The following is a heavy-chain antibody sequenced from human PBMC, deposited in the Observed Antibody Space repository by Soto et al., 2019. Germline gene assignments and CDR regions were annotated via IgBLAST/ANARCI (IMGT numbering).Heavy chain of an antibody. D-gene: IGHD2-15*01. CDR2: IYHTGST. J-gene: IGHJ4*02. CDR1: GSSISSTNW. CDR3: APLPPRIVVVVLPIPT. Sequence: QVQLQESGPRLVKPSGTLSLTCAVSGSSISSTNWWTWVRQPPGEGLEWIGEIYHTGSTKYNPSLKRRVAMALDKANTQFSLNLSSVTAADTAVDYCAPLPPRIVVVVLPIPTWGQGTLVTVSS. V-gene: IGHV4-4*02.